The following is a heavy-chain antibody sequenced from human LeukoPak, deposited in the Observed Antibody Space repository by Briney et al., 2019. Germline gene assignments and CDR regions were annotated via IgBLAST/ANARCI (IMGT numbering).Heavy chain of an antibody. D-gene: IGHD5-24*01. CDR1: RFTFRDYY. CDR2: ISNSGTSI. Sequence: GGSLRLSCAASRFTFRDYYMGWIRQAPGKGLEWVSYISNSGTSIYHADSVKGRFTISRDNAKNSLYLQMDSLRAEDTAVYYCAESGEMATKPLDYWGQGTLVTVSS. CDR3: AESGEMATKPLDY. V-gene: IGHV3-11*04. J-gene: IGHJ4*02.